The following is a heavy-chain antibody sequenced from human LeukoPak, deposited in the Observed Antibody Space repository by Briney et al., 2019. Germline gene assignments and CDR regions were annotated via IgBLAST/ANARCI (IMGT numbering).Heavy chain of an antibody. CDR2: INQDGSVK. J-gene: IGHJ4*02. Sequence: GGSLRLSCAASGFSFGSYWMSWVRQAPGKGLEWVANINQDGSVKNYADSVRGRFTTSRDNAKNSLYLQMNSLGAGDTALYFCAKDLYHATFDHWGQGTLVTVS. CDR1: GFSFGSYW. V-gene: IGHV3-7*01. D-gene: IGHD3-16*01. CDR3: AKDLYHATFDH.